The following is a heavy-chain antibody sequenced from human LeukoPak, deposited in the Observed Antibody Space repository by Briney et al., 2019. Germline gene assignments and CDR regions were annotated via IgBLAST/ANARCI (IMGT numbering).Heavy chain of an antibody. CDR3: ARGGDGYNYDYFDY. Sequence: SETLSLTCAVYGGSFSGYYWSWIRQLPGKGLEWIGEINHSGSTNYNPSLKSRVTISVDTSKNQFSLKLSSVTAADTAVYYCARGGDGYNYDYFDYWGQGTLVTVSS. CDR1: GGSFSGYY. J-gene: IGHJ4*02. CDR2: INHSGST. D-gene: IGHD5-24*01. V-gene: IGHV4-34*01.